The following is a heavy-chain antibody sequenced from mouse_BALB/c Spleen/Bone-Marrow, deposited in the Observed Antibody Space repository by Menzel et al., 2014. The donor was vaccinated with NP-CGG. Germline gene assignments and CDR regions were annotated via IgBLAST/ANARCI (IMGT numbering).Heavy chain of an antibody. Sequence: EVMLVESGGGLVQPGGSRKLSCAASGFTFSSFGVHWVRQAPEKGLEWVAYISGGSSIIYYADTVKGRFTISRDNPKNTLFLQMTSLRSEDTAIYYCARKDYFGYAAMDYWGQGTSVTVSS. J-gene: IGHJ4*01. D-gene: IGHD1-2*01. CDR1: GFTFSSFG. CDR3: ARKDYFGYAAMDY. CDR2: ISGGSSII. V-gene: IGHV5-17*02.